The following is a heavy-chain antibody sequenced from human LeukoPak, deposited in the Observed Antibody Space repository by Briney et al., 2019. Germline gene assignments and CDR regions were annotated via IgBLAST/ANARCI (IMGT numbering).Heavy chain of an antibody. D-gene: IGHD2-2*01. CDR2: INHSGST. J-gene: IGHJ4*02. CDR3: AREDCSSTSCYRGYDY. V-gene: IGHV4-34*01. CDR1: GGSFSGYY. Sequence: PSETLSLTCAVYGGSFSGYYWSWIRQPPGKGLEWIGEINHSGSTNYNPSLKSRVTISVDTSKNQFSLKLSSVTAADTAVYYCAREDCSSTSCYRGYDYWGQGALVTVSS.